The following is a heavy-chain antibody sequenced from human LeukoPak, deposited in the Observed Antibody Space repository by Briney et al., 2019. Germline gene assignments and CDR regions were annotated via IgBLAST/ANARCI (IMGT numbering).Heavy chain of an antibody. V-gene: IGHV3-48*01. J-gene: IGHJ4*02. D-gene: IGHD3-22*01. CDR1: GFTFSSYS. Sequence: PGGSLRVSCAASGFTFSSYSMNWVRQAPGKGLEWVSYISSSSSMIYYADSVKGRFTISRDNSTNTLYLQMNSLRAEDTAVYYCGKDLGSSGYSFPDYWGQGTLVTVSS. CDR3: GKDLGSSGYSFPDY. CDR2: ISSSSSMI.